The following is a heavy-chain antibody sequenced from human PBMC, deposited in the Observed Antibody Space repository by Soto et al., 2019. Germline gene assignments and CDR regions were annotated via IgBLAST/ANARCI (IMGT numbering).Heavy chain of an antibody. V-gene: IGHV4-31*03. CDR1: GGCISSGGYY. CDR3: PREGASGYVD. D-gene: IGHD3-22*01. J-gene: IGHJ1*01. CDR2: IYYSGST. Sequence: SETLSLTCTVSGGCISSGGYYWRWIRQHPGKGLEWIGYIYYSGSTYYNPSLKSRLTITVDTSKTQFCLELSSVTAAGTAVYYCPREGASGYVDWDQGPLVTGSS.